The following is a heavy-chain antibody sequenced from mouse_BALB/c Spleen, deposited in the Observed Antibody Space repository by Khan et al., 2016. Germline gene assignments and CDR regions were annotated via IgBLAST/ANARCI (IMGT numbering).Heavy chain of an antibody. D-gene: IGHD1-1*01. V-gene: IGHV14-3*02. CDR1: GFNIKDTY. J-gene: IGHJ1*01. CDR2: IDPANGNT. Sequence: VQLQQPGAELVKPGASVKLSCTASGFNIKDTYMHWVKQRPEQGLEWIGRIDPANGNTKYDPKFQGKATITADTSSNTAYLQLSSLTSEDTAVYYCARNYGSSVHWYFDVWGAGTTVTVSS. CDR3: ARNYGSSVHWYFDV.